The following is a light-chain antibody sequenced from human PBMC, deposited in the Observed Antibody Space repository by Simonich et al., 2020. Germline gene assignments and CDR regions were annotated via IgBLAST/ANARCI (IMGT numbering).Light chain of an antibody. J-gene: IGLJ2*01. CDR3: SSYTSSSSVV. CDR1: SSDFGSYNL. Sequence: QSALTQPASVSGSPGQSITISCTGTSSDFGSYNLVSWYQQHPGKAPKLMIYEGSKRPSGVSNRFSGSKSGNTASLTISGLQAEDEADYYCSSYTSSSSVVFGGGTKLTVL. CDR2: EGS. V-gene: IGLV2-14*02.